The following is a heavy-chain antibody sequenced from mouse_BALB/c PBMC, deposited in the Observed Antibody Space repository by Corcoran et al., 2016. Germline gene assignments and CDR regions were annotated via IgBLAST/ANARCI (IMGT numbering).Heavy chain of an antibody. J-gene: IGHJ3*01. CDR1: GYSITSGYY. D-gene: IGHD4-1*01. CDR3: ARERTGFAY. V-gene: IGHV3-6*02. Sequence: DVQLQESGPGLVKPSQSLSLTCSVTGYSITSGYYWNLIRQFPGNKLEWMGYINYDGSNNYNPSLKNRISITRDTSKNQFFLQLNSVTTEDTATYYCARERTGFAYWGQGTLVTVSA. CDR2: INYDGSN.